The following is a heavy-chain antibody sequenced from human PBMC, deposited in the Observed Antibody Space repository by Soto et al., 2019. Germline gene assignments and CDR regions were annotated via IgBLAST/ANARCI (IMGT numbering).Heavy chain of an antibody. D-gene: IGHD6-19*01. V-gene: IGHV3-23*01. Sequence: GGSLRLSCAASGFTFSTSAMSWVRQAPGKGLERVSATDGSGGATYYADSVKGRFTISRDNSKNTVSLQMNSLRAEDTAVYYCAKVQQWTLFDFWGQGTLVTVSS. CDR1: GFTFSTSA. CDR3: AKVQQWTLFDF. J-gene: IGHJ4*02. CDR2: TDGSGGAT.